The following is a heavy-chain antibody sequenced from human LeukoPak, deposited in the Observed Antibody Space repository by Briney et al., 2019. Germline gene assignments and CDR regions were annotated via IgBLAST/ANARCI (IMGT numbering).Heavy chain of an antibody. J-gene: IGHJ6*03. CDR2: INPNSGGT. V-gene: IGHV1-2*02. CDR1: GYTFTGYY. D-gene: IGHD6-13*01. Sequence: GASVKVSCKASGYTFTGYYMHWVRQAPGQGLEWMGWINPNSGGTNYAQKFQGRVTMTRDTSISTAYMELSRLKSDDTAVYYCARDGTAAAGISGAYYMDVWGKGTTVTISS. CDR3: ARDGTAAAGISGAYYMDV.